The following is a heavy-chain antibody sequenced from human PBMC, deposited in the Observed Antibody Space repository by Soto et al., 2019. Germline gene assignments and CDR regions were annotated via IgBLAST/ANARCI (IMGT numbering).Heavy chain of an antibody. CDR3: ASSSFLRSGDLFHGLDV. CDR1: GFTFSSYA. D-gene: IGHD3-10*01. J-gene: IGHJ6*02. Sequence: GGSLRLSCAASGFTFSSYAMHWVRQAPGKGLEWVAVISYDGSNKYYADSVKGRFTISRDNSKNQFSLKLTSVTAEDTALYFCASSSFLRSGDLFHGLDVWGQGTTVTVSS. CDR2: ISYDGSNK. V-gene: IGHV3-30-3*01.